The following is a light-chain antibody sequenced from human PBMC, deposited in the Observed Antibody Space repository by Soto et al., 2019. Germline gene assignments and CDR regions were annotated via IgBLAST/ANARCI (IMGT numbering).Light chain of an antibody. V-gene: IGKV1-27*01. CDR1: EDISTF. Sequence: DIQMTQSPSSLSASVGDRVTITCRASEDISTFLAWYQQKLGQVPKLMISSASTLQSGVPSRFSGSGSGTDFTLTISSLQPEDVSTYFCQKYNSAPFTFGQGTRLQIK. J-gene: IGKJ5*01. CDR2: SAS. CDR3: QKYNSAPFT.